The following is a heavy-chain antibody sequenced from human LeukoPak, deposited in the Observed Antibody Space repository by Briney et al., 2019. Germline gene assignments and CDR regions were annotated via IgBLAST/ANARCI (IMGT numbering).Heavy chain of an antibody. V-gene: IGHV3-30-3*01. Sequence: GRSLRLSCAASGFTFSSYAMHWVRQAPGKGLEWVAVISYDGSNKYYADSVKGRFTISRDNSKNTLYLQMNSLRAEDTAVYYCAREAGIQLWSFNHLDYWAREPWSPSPQ. D-gene: IGHD5-18*01. J-gene: IGHJ4*02. CDR3: AREAGIQLWSFNHLDY. CDR1: GFTFSSYA. CDR2: ISYDGSNK.